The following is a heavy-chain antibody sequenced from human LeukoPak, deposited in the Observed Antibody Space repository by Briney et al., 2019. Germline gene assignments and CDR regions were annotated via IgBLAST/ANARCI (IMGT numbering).Heavy chain of an antibody. V-gene: IGHV3-74*03. Sequence: GGSLRLSCAASGFTFRNHWMHWVRQTPGKGLVWVSRISSDGSSTTYADSVKGRFTISRDNAKNTLYLQMNNLRAEDTAVYYCASPVYSGSYPPDYWGQGTLVTVSS. CDR2: ISSDGSST. J-gene: IGHJ4*02. CDR1: GFTFRNHW. D-gene: IGHD1-26*01. CDR3: ASPVYSGSYPPDY.